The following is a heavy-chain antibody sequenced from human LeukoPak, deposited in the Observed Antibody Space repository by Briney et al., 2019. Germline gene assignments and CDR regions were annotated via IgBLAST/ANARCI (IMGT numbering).Heavy chain of an antibody. Sequence: GESLKISCKGSGYSFTSYWIGRVRQMPGKGLEWMGIIYPGDSDTRYSPSFQGQVTISADKSISTAYLQWSSLKASDTAMYYCARPLDSSGYYFDYWGQGTLVTVSS. CDR1: GYSFTSYW. J-gene: IGHJ4*02. D-gene: IGHD3-22*01. CDR3: ARPLDSSGYYFDY. CDR2: IYPGDSDT. V-gene: IGHV5-51*01.